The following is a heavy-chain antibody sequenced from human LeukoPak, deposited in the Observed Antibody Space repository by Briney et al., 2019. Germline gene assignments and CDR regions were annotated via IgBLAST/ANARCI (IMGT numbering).Heavy chain of an antibody. CDR3: ARGRNGDLDY. J-gene: IGHJ4*02. V-gene: IGHV1-8*03. Sequence: ASVKVSCKXSGYTFTSYDINWVRQATRRGLEWMGWMNPNSGNTGYAQKFQGRVTITRNTSISTAYMELSSLRSEDTAVYYCARGRNGDLDYWGQGTLVTVSS. CDR1: GYTFTSYD. D-gene: IGHD4-17*01. CDR2: MNPNSGNT.